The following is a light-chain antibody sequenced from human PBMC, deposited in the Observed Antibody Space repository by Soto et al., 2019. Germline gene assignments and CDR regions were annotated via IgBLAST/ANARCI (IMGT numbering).Light chain of an antibody. V-gene: IGKV2-28*01. CDR3: MQAIQAPRP. CDR1: QSLLHSTGNIY. CDR2: LGS. Sequence: DIVLTQSPLSLPVTPGEPASIACRSSQSLLHSTGNIYLDWYLQKPGQSPQLLIYLGSIRASRVRDRCSGSGSGTDFTRKITRVEAEDVGVYYCMQAIQAPRPFGLGTKVEI. J-gene: IGKJ1*01.